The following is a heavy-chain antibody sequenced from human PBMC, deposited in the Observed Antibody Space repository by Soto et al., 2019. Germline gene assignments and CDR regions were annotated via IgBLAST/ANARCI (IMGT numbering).Heavy chain of an antibody. D-gene: IGHD2-2*01. J-gene: IGHJ4*02. CDR2: IDPSDSYV. Sequence: GESLKISCQASGYSFTAYWITWVRQMPGKGLEWMATIDPSDSYVDYSPSLRGHVTFSVDRSITTVYLQWNSLKASDSAMYFCTRRASSSFYHFDFWGKGALVTVSS. V-gene: IGHV5-10-1*01. CDR1: GYSFTAYW. CDR3: TRRASSSFYHFDF.